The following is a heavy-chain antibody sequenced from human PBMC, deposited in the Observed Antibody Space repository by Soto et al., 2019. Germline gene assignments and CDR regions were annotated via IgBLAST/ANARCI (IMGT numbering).Heavy chain of an antibody. V-gene: IGHV1-2*06. CDR3: AREVTYGGGSFSLGL. CDR1: GYFFTSHY. Sequence: ASVKVSCKTSGYFFTSHYIHWLRLSPGRGLEWMGRINPNNGDTNSPQKFQGRVTMTSDTSISTAYMEMSGLRSDDTALYYCAREVTYGGGSFSLGLWGQGTLVTVSS. CDR2: INPNNGDT. J-gene: IGHJ4*02. D-gene: IGHD3-10*01.